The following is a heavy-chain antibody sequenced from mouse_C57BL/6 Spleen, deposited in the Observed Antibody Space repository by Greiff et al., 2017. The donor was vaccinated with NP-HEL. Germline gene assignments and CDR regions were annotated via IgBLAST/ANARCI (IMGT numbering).Heavy chain of an antibody. CDR2: IYPGSGST. D-gene: IGHD2-13*01. V-gene: IGHV1-55*01. Sequence: QVQLQQPGAELAKPGASVKMSCKASGYTFTSYWITWVKQRPGQGLEWIGDIYPGSGSTNYNEKFKSKATLTVDPSSSTAYMQLSSLTSEDSAVYYCARRGFYSDYFNYAMDYWGQGTSVTVSS. CDR1: GYTFTSYW. CDR3: ARRGFYSDYFNYAMDY. J-gene: IGHJ4*01.